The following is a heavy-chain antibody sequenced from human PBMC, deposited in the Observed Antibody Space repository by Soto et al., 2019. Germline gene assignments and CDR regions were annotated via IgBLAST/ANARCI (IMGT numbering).Heavy chain of an antibody. CDR2: ISSSSSYI. CDR3: ARDARSIAAARPDY. Sequence: GGSLRLSCAASGFTFSSYSMNWVRQAPWKGLEWVSSISSSSSYIYYADSVKGRFTISRDNAKNSLYLQMNSLRAEDTAVYYCARDARSIAAARPDYWGQGTLVTVSS. CDR1: GFTFSSYS. J-gene: IGHJ4*02. D-gene: IGHD6-13*01. V-gene: IGHV3-21*01.